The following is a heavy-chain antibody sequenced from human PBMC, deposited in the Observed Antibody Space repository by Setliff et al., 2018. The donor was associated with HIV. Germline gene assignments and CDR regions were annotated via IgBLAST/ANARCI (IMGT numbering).Heavy chain of an antibody. J-gene: IGHJ3*02. CDR2: INHSGST. Sequence: SETLSLTCTVSGDSVNDRSYYWSWIRQPPGKGLEWIGEINHSGSTNYNPSLKSRVTISVDTSKNQFSLKLSSVTAADTAVYYCARGGSSWFKAFDIWGQGTMVTVSS. D-gene: IGHD6-13*01. CDR1: GDSVNDRSYY. CDR3: ARGGSSWFKAFDI. V-gene: IGHV4-34*01.